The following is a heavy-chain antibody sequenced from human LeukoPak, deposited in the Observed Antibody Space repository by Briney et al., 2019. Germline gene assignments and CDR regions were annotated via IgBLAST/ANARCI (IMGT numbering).Heavy chain of an antibody. D-gene: IGHD5-24*01. J-gene: IGHJ4*02. Sequence: SETLSLTCTVSGGSISSSSYYWGWIRQPPGKGLEWIGSIYYSGSTYYNPSLKSRVTISVDTSKNQFSLKLSSVTAADTAVYYCARVRPVEMATPSDYFDYWGQGTLVTVSS. CDR1: GGSISSSSYY. CDR2: IYYSGST. V-gene: IGHV4-39*07. CDR3: ARVRPVEMATPSDYFDY.